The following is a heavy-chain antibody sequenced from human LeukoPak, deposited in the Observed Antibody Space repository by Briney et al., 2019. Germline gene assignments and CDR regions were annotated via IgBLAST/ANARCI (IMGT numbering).Heavy chain of an antibody. CDR3: ARCKYYYDSSGYYHFCYFDY. CDR2: ISGSGGIT. J-gene: IGHJ4*02. V-gene: IGHV3-23*01. Sequence: PGGSLRLSCAASGFTFSSYGMSWVRQAPGKGLEWVSAISGSGGITYYADSVKGRFTISRDNSKNTLYLQMNSLRAEDTAVYYCARCKYYYDSSGYYHFCYFDYWGQGTLVTVSS. D-gene: IGHD3-22*01. CDR1: GFTFSSYG.